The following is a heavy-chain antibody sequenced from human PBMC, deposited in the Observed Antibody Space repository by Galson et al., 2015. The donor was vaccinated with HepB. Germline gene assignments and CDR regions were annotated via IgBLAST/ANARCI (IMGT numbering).Heavy chain of an antibody. CDR3: AKLEDYINLAYFDY. CDR1: GFTFSSYA. Sequence: SLRLSCAASGFTFSSYAMNWVRQAPGKGLEWVSAISGSGASTYYAASVKGRFTISRDNSKNTLYLQMNSLRADDTAVYYCAKLEDYINLAYFDYWGQGTLVTVSS. CDR2: ISGSGAST. V-gene: IGHV3-23*01. D-gene: IGHD4-11*01. J-gene: IGHJ4*02.